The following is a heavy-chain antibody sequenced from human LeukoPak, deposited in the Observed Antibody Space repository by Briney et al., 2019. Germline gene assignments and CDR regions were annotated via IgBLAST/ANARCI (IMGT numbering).Heavy chain of an antibody. D-gene: IGHD5-18*01. J-gene: IGHJ4*02. Sequence: SETLSLTCTVSGASVNSYYWSWIRQPAGKGLEWIGRIYTSGSTNYNPSLKSRVTMSVDTSKNQFSLKLSSVTAADTAVYYCAREVSYGYRAPYYFDYWGQGTLVTVSS. CDR1: GASVNSYY. V-gene: IGHV4-4*07. CDR3: AREVSYGYRAPYYFDY. CDR2: IYTSGST.